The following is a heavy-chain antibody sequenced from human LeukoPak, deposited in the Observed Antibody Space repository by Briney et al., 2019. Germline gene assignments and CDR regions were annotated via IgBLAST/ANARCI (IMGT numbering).Heavy chain of an antibody. CDR2: TVGSRPDT. J-gene: IGHJ4*02. CDR3: TKAPLMSCTGAFCYPFDS. V-gene: IGHV3-23*01. D-gene: IGHD2-8*02. Sequence: GGSLRLSGAASGFTFTNYAMSWVRQTPGKGREWVSATVGSRPDTYHADSVKGRFTVSRDNSRNTLYLQMNNLRIEDSAVYYCTKAPLMSCTGAFCYPFDSWGQGVLVTVSS. CDR1: GFTFTNYA.